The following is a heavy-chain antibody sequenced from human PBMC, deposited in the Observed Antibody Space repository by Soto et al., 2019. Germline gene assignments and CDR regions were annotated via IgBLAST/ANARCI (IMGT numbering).Heavy chain of an antibody. J-gene: IGHJ3*02. D-gene: IGHD3-22*01. V-gene: IGHV1-18*01. Sequence: ASVKVSCKASGYTFTSYGISWVRQAPGQGLEWMGWISAYNGNTNYAQKLQGRVTMTTDTSTSTAYMELRSLRSDDTAVYYCARDLFPTYYYDSSGYYGGLHDAFVIWGQGTMVTVAS. CDR1: GYTFTSYG. CDR2: ISAYNGNT. CDR3: ARDLFPTYYYDSSGYYGGLHDAFVI.